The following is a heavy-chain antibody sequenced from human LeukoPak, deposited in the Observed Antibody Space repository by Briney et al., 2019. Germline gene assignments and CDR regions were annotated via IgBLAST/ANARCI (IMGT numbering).Heavy chain of an antibody. CDR3: AGLVGRYSSGLYYYYFDY. CDR2: ITTSDGNT. Sequence: WGSLRLSCAASGFTFSSYTMSWVRQAPGKGLEWVSTITTSDGNTYYADSVKGRFTVSRDNSKNTLFLQMNSLRAEDTAVYYCAGLVGRYSSGLYYYYFDYWGQGTLVTVSS. CDR1: GFTFSSYT. J-gene: IGHJ4*02. D-gene: IGHD3-22*01. V-gene: IGHV3-23*01.